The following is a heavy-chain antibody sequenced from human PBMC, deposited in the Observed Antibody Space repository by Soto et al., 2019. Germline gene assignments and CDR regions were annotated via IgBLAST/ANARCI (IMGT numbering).Heavy chain of an antibody. CDR1: GVPISTDDYY. V-gene: IGHV4-34*01. CDR2: INHSGST. CDR3: ARGGCSSTSCYRRKNWFDP. Sequence: PSETLSLTCTVSGVPISTDDYYWTWIRQPPGKGLEWIGEINHSGSTNYNPSLKSRVTISVDTSKNQFSLKLSSVTAADTAVYYCARGGCSSTSCYRRKNWFDPWGQGTLVTVS. D-gene: IGHD2-2*02. J-gene: IGHJ5*02.